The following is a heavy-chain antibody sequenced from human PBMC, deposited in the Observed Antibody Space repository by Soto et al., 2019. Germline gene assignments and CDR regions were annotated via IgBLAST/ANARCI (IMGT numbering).Heavy chain of an antibody. D-gene: IGHD1-26*01. V-gene: IGHV1-3*01. J-gene: IGHJ5*02. CDR3: ARAHVGWVDP. Sequence: QVQLVQSGAEVKKPGASVRVSCKASGYTFRRPGINWVRQAPGQRLEWMGWINPGNGNTKYSQKFQGRVTFTSDTSASTADMDLTSLKSEDTSVYDCARAHVGWVDPWGQGTLVTVSS. CDR2: INPGNGNT. CDR1: GYTFRRPG.